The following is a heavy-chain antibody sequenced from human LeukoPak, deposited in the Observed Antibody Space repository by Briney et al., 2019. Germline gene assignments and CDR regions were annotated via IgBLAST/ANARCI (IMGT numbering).Heavy chain of an antibody. CDR3: AKTPRGGNSYYYFDY. CDR2: ISGSGGST. V-gene: IGHV3-23*01. J-gene: IGHJ4*02. D-gene: IGHD4-23*01. CDR1: GFTFSGYA. Sequence: GGSLRLSCAASGFTFSGYAMSWVRQAPGKGLEWVSAISGSGGSTYYADSVKGRFTISRDNSKNTLYLQMNSLRAEDTAVYYCAKTPRGGNSYYYFDYWGQGTLVTVSS.